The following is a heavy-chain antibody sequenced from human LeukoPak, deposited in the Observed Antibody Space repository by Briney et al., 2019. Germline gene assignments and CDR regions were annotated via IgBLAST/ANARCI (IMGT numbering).Heavy chain of an antibody. CDR1: GYSISSGYY. Sequence: SETLSLTCNVSGYSISSGYYWGWIRQPPGKGLEWIGNIYHSGSTYYNPSLKSRVTISVDTSKNQFSLKLSSVTAADTAVYYCARDSNYCSSTSCYPFDYWGQGTLVTVSS. D-gene: IGHD2-2*01. J-gene: IGHJ4*02. CDR2: IYHSGST. V-gene: IGHV4-38-2*02. CDR3: ARDSNYCSSTSCYPFDY.